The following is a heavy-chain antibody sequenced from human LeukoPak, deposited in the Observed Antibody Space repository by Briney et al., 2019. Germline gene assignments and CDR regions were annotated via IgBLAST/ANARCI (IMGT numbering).Heavy chain of an antibody. V-gene: IGHV3-30-3*01. CDR1: GFTFSSYA. J-gene: IGHJ3*02. Sequence: GRSLRLSCAASGFTFSSYAMHWVSQAPGKGLEGVAVISYDGSNKYYADSVKGRFTISRDNSKNTLYLQMNSLRAEDTAVYYCARTGAPNDAFDIWGQGTMVTVSS. D-gene: IGHD7-27*01. CDR2: ISYDGSNK. CDR3: ARTGAPNDAFDI.